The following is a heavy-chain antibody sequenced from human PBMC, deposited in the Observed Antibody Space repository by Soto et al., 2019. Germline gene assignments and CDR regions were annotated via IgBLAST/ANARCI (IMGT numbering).Heavy chain of an antibody. CDR3: ARDSIRRSGKNNWFDP. V-gene: IGHV1-18*01. D-gene: IGHD6-19*01. CDR2: ISAYNGNT. Sequence: GASVKVSCKASGYTFTSYGISWVRQAPGQGLEWMGWISAYNGNTNYAQKLQGRVTMTTDTSTSTAYMELRSLRSDDTAVYYCARDSIRRSGKNNWFDPWGQGTLVTVSS. CDR1: GYTFTSYG. J-gene: IGHJ5*02.